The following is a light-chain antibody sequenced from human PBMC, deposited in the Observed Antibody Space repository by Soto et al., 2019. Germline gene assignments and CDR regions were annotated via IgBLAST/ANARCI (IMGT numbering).Light chain of an antibody. CDR1: SSDVGGYNY. J-gene: IGLJ1*01. CDR3: SSYTSSSTLV. CDR2: EVS. V-gene: IGLV2-14*01. Sequence: QSALTQPASVSGSPGQSITISCTGTSSDVGGYNYVSWYQQHPGKAPKLMIYEVSNRPSGVSNRFSGSKSGNTASLTNSGIQAEDEADYYCSSYTSSSTLVFGTGTKLTVL.